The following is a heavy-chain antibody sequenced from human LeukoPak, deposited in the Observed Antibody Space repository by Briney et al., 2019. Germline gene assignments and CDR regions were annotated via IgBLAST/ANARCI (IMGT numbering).Heavy chain of an antibody. CDR2: IYYSGST. CDR3: ARDGSGSDGGDAFDI. J-gene: IGHJ3*02. V-gene: IGHV4-59*01. CDR1: GGSISSYY. Sequence: SETLSLTCTVSGGSISSYYWSWIRQPPGKGLEWIGYIYYSGSTNYNPSLKSRVTISVDTSKNQFPLKLSSVTAADTAVYYCARDGSGSDGGDAFDIWGQGTMVTVSS. D-gene: IGHD1-26*01.